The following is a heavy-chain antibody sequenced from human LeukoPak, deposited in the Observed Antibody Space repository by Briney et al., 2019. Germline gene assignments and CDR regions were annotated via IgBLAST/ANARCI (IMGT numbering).Heavy chain of an antibody. Sequence: HPGGSLRLSCAASGFTFDDYAMHWVRQAPGKGLEWVSGISWNSGSIGYADSVKGRFTISRDNAKNSLYLQMNSLRAEDTAVYYCAKDGGGSDWFDPWGQGTLVTVSS. CDR1: GFTFDDYA. V-gene: IGHV3-9*01. CDR3: AKDGGGSDWFDP. J-gene: IGHJ5*02. CDR2: ISWNSGSI. D-gene: IGHD5-12*01.